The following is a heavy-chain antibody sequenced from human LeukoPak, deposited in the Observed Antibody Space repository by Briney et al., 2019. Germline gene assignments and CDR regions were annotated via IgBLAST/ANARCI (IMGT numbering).Heavy chain of an antibody. J-gene: IGHJ4*02. D-gene: IGHD1-14*01. CDR1: GGSITSSGYY. V-gene: IGHV4-39*01. CDR3: ARRSPPRYGYFDY. Sequence: PSETLSLTCTVSGGSITSSGYYWGWIRQPPGKGLEWIGSISYSGSTYYNPSLQSRVTVSVDTSKNQFSLKLTSVTAADTAVYYCARRSPPRYGYFDYWGQGTLVPVSS. CDR2: ISYSGST.